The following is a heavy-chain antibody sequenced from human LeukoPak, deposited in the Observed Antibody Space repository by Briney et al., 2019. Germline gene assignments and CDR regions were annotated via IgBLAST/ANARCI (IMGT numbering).Heavy chain of an antibody. V-gene: IGHV4-59*01. CDR3: ARGGVGAHFDY. CDR1: GGSIRNYY. D-gene: IGHD1-26*01. CDR2: IYYSGST. Sequence: SETLSLTCTVSGGSIRNYYWIWIRQPPGKGLEWIGYIYYSGSTNYNPSLKSRVTISVDTSKNQFSLKLNSVTAADTAVYYCARGGVGAHFDYWGQGTLVTVSS. J-gene: IGHJ4*01.